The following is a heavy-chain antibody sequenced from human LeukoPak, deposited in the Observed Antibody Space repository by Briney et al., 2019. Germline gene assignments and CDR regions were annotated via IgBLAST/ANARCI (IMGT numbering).Heavy chain of an antibody. Sequence: GGSLRLSCAASGFTFSSYSMNWVRQAPGKGLEWVSSISSSSSYIYYADSVKGRFTISRDNAKKSLYLQMNSLRAEDTAVYYCARGSSSWSQGFDYWGQGTLVTVSS. V-gene: IGHV3-21*01. CDR1: GFTFSSYS. CDR2: ISSSSSYI. CDR3: ARGSSSWSQGFDY. J-gene: IGHJ4*02. D-gene: IGHD6-13*01.